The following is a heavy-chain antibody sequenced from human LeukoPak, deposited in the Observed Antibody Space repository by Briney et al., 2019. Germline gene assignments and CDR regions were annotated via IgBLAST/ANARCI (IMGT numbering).Heavy chain of an antibody. D-gene: IGHD3-10*01. V-gene: IGHV1-8*01. CDR2: MNPNSGNT. J-gene: IGHJ6*02. CDR3: ARGSYGSGSYYFDYYYYGMDV. Sequence: GASVKVSCKASGYTFTSYDINWVRQATGQGLEWMGWMNPNSGNTGYAQKFQGRVTMTRNTSISTAYMELSSLRSEDTAVYYCARGSYGSGSYYFDYYYYGMDVWGQGTTVTVSS. CDR1: GYTFTSYD.